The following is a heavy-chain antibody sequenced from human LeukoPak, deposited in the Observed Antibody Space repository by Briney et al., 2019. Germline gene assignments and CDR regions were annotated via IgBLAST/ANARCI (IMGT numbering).Heavy chain of an antibody. CDR3: ARALLDFDY. Sequence: SETLSLTCTVSGGSVSSGSYYWSWIRQPPGKGLEWIGYIYYSGSTNYNPSLKRRVTISVDTSKNQFSLKLSSVTAADTAVYYCARALLDFDYWGQGTLVTVSS. J-gene: IGHJ4*02. CDR2: IYYSGST. CDR1: GGSVSSGSYY. V-gene: IGHV4-61*01.